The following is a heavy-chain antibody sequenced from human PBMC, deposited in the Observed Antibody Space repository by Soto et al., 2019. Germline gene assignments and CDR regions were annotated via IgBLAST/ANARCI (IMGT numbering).Heavy chain of an antibody. CDR1: GGSISSYY. V-gene: IGHV4-59*08. CDR3: ARHALGRGYCSSTSCYGVNYYYYYYMDV. J-gene: IGHJ6*03. D-gene: IGHD2-2*01. Sequence: SETLSLTCTVSGGSISSYYWSWIRQPPGKGLEWIGYIYYSGSTNYNPSLKSRVTISVDTSKNQFSLKLSSVTAADTAVYYCARHALGRGYCSSTSCYGVNYYYYYYMDVWGKGTTVTVSS. CDR2: IYYSGST.